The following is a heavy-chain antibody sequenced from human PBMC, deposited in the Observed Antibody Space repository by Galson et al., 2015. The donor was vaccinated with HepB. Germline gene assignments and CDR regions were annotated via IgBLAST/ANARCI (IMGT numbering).Heavy chain of an antibody. CDR3: ARDPGYSSSWLLHYYYYYMDV. Sequence: SVKVSCKASGYTFTSYGISWGRQAPGQGLEWMGWISAYNGNTNYAQKLQGRVTMTTDTSTSTAYMELRSLRSDDTAVYYCARDPGYSSSWLLHYYYYYMDVWGKGTTVTVSS. CDR1: GYTFTSYG. D-gene: IGHD6-13*01. V-gene: IGHV1-18*01. CDR2: ISAYNGNT. J-gene: IGHJ6*03.